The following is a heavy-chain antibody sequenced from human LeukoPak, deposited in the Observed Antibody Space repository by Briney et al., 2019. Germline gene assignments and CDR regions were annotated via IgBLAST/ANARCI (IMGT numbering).Heavy chain of an antibody. CDR1: GFTFSSYA. CDR3: AKAGVPY. CDR2: IRYDGSNK. V-gene: IGHV3-30*02. Sequence: GGSLRLSCAASGFTFSSYAMSWVRLAPGKGLEWVAFIRYDGSNKYYADSVKGRFTISRDNSKNTLYLQMNSLRAEDTSVYYCAKAGVPYWGQGTLVTVSS. D-gene: IGHD3-10*01. J-gene: IGHJ4*02.